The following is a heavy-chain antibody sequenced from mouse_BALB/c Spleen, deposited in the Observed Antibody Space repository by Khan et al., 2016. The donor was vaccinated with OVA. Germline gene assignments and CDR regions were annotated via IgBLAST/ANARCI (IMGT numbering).Heavy chain of an antibody. CDR2: ISDGGSYT. J-gene: IGHJ3*01. CDR1: GFTFSDYY. D-gene: IGHD2-3*01. Sequence: EVQLVESGGGLVKPGGSLKLSCAASGFTFSDYYMYWVRQTPEKRLEWVATISDGGSYTYYPDSVKGRFTLSRDNAKNNLYLQMSSLKSEDTAMYYCAKIYDGYHQAWFAYWGQGTLVTVSA. V-gene: IGHV5-4*02. CDR3: AKIYDGYHQAWFAY.